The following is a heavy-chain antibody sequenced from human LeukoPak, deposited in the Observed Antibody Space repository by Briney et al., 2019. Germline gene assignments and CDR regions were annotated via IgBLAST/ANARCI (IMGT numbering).Heavy chain of an antibody. CDR1: GYTFSSYG. D-gene: IGHD6-19*01. CDR2: ISGSGGST. Sequence: GGSLRLSCAASGYTFSSYGMHWVRQAPGKGLEWVSAISGSGGSTYYADSVKGRFTISRDNSKNTLYLQMNSLRAEDTAVYYCAKDNSGWYGFYDWGQGTLVTVPS. CDR3: AKDNSGWYGFYD. V-gene: IGHV3-23*01. J-gene: IGHJ4*02.